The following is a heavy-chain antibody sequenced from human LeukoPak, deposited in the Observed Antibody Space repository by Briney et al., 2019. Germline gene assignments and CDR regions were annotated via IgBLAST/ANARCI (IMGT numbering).Heavy chain of an antibody. CDR1: GFKFSSSV. CDR2: IWVDGSIK. CDR3: AKAGYDFRTGYHRGFLDY. Sequence: GSLRLSCAASGFKFSSSVMHWVRQAPGKGLEWVAVIWVDGSIKFYGDSVKGRFTVSRDNSKNTLYLQMNSLGAEDTAVYYCAKAGYDFRTGYHRGFLDYWGQGTLVTVSS. D-gene: IGHD3-3*01. J-gene: IGHJ4*02. V-gene: IGHV3-33*06.